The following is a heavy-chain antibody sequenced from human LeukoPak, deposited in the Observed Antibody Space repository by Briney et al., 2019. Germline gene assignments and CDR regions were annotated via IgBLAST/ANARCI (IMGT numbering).Heavy chain of an antibody. CDR2: INHSGST. D-gene: IGHD1-1*01. CDR1: GGSFSGYY. V-gene: IGHV4-34*01. J-gene: IGHJ5*02. Sequence: ASETLSLTCAVYGGSFSGYYCSWIRQPPGKGLEWIGEINHSGSTNYNPSLKSRVTITVDTSKNQFSLKLSSVTAADTAVYYCARMYDWSGAWFDPWGQGTLVTVSS. CDR3: ARMYDWSGAWFDP.